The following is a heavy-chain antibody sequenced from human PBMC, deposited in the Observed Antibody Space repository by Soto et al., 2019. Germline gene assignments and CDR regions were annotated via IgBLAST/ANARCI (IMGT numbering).Heavy chain of an antibody. CDR3: ARVQWLRFDAFNI. V-gene: IGHV3-7*03. D-gene: IGHD5-12*01. Sequence: EVQLVESGGELVQPGGTLRLSCAASGFTFSSSRMSWVRQAPGKGLEWVASIHQDGSEIDYVDSMKGRFTISRDNAKSSLSLQMNSLRVEDTAVYYCARVQWLRFDAFNIWGQGTMVTVSS. CDR1: GFTFSSSR. J-gene: IGHJ3*02. CDR2: IHQDGSEI.